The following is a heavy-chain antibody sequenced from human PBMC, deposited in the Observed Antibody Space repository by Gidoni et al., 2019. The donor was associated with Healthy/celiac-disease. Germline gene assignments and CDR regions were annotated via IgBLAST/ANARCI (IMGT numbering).Heavy chain of an antibody. J-gene: IGHJ3*02. V-gene: IGHV3-30*18. CDR2: ISDDGSKK. CDR1: GFTFSSYG. D-gene: IGHD2-15*01. CDR3: AKEQEIVAQKNPVFDAFDI. Sequence: QLQLVESGAGVVQPGRSLRLSCAASGFTFSSYGMHWVRQAPGKGLEWVAVISDDGSKKYYADSVKGRFTSSRDNSKNTLYLQMNSLRAEDTAVYYCAKEQEIVAQKNPVFDAFDIWGQGTMVTVSS.